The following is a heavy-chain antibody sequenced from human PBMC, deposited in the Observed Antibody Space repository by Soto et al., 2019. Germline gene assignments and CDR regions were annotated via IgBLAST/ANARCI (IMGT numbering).Heavy chain of an antibody. Sequence: PGGSLRLSCAASGFTFSSYAMSWVRQAPGKGLEWVSAISGSGGSTYYVDSAKGRFTISRDNAKSSLYLQLNSLRAEDTAVYFCATAPRASGPLFWGQGILVTVSS. V-gene: IGHV3-23*01. J-gene: IGHJ4*02. CDR2: ISGSGGST. CDR1: GFTFSSYA. CDR3: ATAPRASGPLF.